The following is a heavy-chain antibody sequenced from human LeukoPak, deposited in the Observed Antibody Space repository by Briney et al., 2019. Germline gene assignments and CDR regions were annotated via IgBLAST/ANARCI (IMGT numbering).Heavy chain of an antibody. J-gene: IGHJ4*02. V-gene: IGHV3-48*03. CDR2: ISTSGTNI. CDR1: GFTFSDYE. D-gene: IGHD4-17*01. Sequence: HGGSLRLSCAASGFTFSDYEMNWVRQAPGKGLEWVSYISTSGTNIYYADSVKGRFTISRDNAKNSLYLQMNSLRAEDTAVFYCARAFRDDYGDVKFDYWGQGTLVTVSS. CDR3: ARAFRDDYGDVKFDY.